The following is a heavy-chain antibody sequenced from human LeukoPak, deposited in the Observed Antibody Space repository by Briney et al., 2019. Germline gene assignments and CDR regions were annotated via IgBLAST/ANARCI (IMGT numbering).Heavy chain of an antibody. V-gene: IGHV1-18*01. J-gene: IGHJ4*02. CDR1: GYTFTSYG. CDR3: ARDGYSSSWGGFDY. CDR2: ISAYNGNT. D-gene: IGHD6-6*01. Sequence: ASVKVSCKASGYTFTSYGISWVRQAPGQGLEWMGWISAYNGNTNYAQKLQDRVTMTTDTSTSTAYMELRSLRSDDTAVYYCARDGYSSSWGGFDYWGQGTLVTVSS.